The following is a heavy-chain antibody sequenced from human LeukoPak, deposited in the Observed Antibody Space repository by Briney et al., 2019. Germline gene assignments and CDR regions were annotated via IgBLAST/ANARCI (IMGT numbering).Heavy chain of an antibody. CDR2: IYHSGST. V-gene: IGHV4-30-2*01. D-gene: IGHD6-6*01. CDR1: GGSISSGGYS. J-gene: IGHJ4*02. Sequence: SQTLSLTCAVSGGSISSGGYSWSWLRQPPGKGLEWIGYIYHSGSTYYNPSLKGRVTISVDRSKNQFSLKLSSVTAADTAVYYCARARPPPTYYFDYWGQGTLVTVSS. CDR3: ARARPPPTYYFDY.